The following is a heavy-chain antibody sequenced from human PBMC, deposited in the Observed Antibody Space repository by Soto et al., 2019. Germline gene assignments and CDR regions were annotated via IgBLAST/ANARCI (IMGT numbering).Heavy chain of an antibody. Sequence: QVQLVQSGAEEKKPGASVKVSCKASGYTFTSYAMHWVRQAPGQRLEWMGWINAGNGNTKYSQKFQGRVTITRDTSASRAYMELSSLRSEDTAVYYCARAWVVVTAPDYWGQGTLVTVSS. CDR1: GYTFTSYA. J-gene: IGHJ4*02. CDR2: INAGNGNT. CDR3: ARAWVVVTAPDY. D-gene: IGHD2-21*02. V-gene: IGHV1-3*05.